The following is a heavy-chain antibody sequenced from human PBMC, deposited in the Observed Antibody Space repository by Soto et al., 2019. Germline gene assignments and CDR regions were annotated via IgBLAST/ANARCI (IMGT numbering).Heavy chain of an antibody. CDR2: ISNDGSNQ. Sequence: PVGSLRLSCFFSVFPFSSFGMHCVRHSPGKWLEWVSSISNDGSNQHYADSVKGRFTISRDNSKNTVYLQLNSLRGEDTAVYYCSRSRPTGRSDYYYYGMDDWGQGTPATVSS. D-gene: IGHD1-1*01. J-gene: IGHJ6*02. CDR3: SRSRPTGRSDYYYYGMDD. V-gene: IGHV3-30*03. CDR1: VFPFSSFG.